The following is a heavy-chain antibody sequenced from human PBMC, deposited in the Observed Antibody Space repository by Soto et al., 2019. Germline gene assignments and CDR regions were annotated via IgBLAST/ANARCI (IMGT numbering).Heavy chain of an antibody. V-gene: IGHV3-15*01. Sequence: GGSLRLSCAASGFTFNKAWAHWIRQAPGKGLEWVGRMKTNTGGGTTDYAAIVKGRFTISKDDSEKTLFLQMNSLNTGDTAVYYCLPVENWGTNPYRFYCGRATRVSLSS. D-gene: IGHD3-16*01. CDR3: LPVENWGTNPYRFY. CDR2: MKTNTGGGTT. CDR1: GFTFNKAW. J-gene: IGHJ4*02.